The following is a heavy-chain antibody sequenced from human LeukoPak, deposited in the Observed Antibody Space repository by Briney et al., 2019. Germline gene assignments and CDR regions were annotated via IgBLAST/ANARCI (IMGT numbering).Heavy chain of an antibody. V-gene: IGHV3-21*04. CDR2: ISSSSSYI. CDR3: AKRGLYGDYEDYYYYYTGV. Sequence: NPGGSLRLSCAASGFTFSSYSMNWVRQAPGKGLEWVSSISSSSSYIYYADSVKGRFTISRDNAKNSLYLQMNSLRAEDTAVYYCAKRGLYGDYEDYYYYYTGVWGKGTTVTVSS. J-gene: IGHJ6*03. D-gene: IGHD4-17*01. CDR1: GFTFSSYS.